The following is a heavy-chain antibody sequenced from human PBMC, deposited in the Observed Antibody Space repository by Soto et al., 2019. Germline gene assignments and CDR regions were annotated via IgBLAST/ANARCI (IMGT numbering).Heavy chain of an antibody. J-gene: IGHJ3*02. CDR2: INHSGST. Sequence: QVQLQQWGAGLLKPSETLSLTCAVYGGSFSGYYWSWIRQPPGKGLEWIGEINHSGSTNYNPSLKGRVTISVDTSKNQFSMKLSSVTAADTAVYYCARVPNYDFWSGYDSPLDAFDIWGQGTMVTVSS. CDR3: ARVPNYDFWSGYDSPLDAFDI. D-gene: IGHD3-3*01. CDR1: GGSFSGYY. V-gene: IGHV4-34*01.